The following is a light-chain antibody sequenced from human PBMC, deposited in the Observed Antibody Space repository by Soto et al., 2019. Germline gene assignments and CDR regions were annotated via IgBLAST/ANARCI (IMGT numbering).Light chain of an antibody. CDR2: DVS. CDR3: CSYAAEGV. CDR1: SSDVGAFNY. J-gene: IGLJ1*01. V-gene: IGLV2-14*03. Sequence: QSALTQPASVSGSPGQAITISCSGTSSDVGAFNYVSWYQQHPGKAPKLMIYDVSNRPSGVSNRFSGSKSGNTASLTISGLQAEDEADYYCCSYAAEGVFGTGTKSPS.